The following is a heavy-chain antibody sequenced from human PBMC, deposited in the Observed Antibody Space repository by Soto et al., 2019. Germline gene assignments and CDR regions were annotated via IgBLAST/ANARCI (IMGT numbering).Heavy chain of an antibody. J-gene: IGHJ5*02. CDR1: SGSINSYY. Sequence: XXTLSLTCTVSSGSINSYYWSWIRQPPGKGLEWIGXIYYSXSPNYNNSLKXXVTISVDXXKNQFSLKMSSVTAADTAVYYCARFYSSPWFAPWGQGTLVTVSS. CDR2: IYYSXSP. V-gene: IGHV4-59*01. CDR3: ARFYSSPWFAP. D-gene: IGHD6-13*01.